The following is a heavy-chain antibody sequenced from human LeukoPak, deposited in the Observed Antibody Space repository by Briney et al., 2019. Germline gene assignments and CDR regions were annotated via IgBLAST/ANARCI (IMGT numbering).Heavy chain of an antibody. CDR1: GYTFTSYY. J-gene: IGHJ5*02. V-gene: IGHV1-8*02. Sequence: ASVKVSCKASGYTFTSYYMHWVRQATGQGLEWMGSMNPNSGNTGYAQKFQGRVTMTRNTSISTAYMELSSLRSEDTAVYYCARGYSSSWYEGWFDPWGQGTLVTVSS. CDR3: ARGYSSSWYEGWFDP. CDR2: MNPNSGNT. D-gene: IGHD6-13*01.